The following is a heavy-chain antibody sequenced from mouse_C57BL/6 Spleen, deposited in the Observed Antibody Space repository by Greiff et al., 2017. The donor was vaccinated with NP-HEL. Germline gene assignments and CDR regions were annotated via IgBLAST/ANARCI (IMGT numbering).Heavy chain of an antibody. CDR2: INPNNGGT. CDR1: GYTFTDYY. Sequence: VQLQQSGPELVKPGASVKISCKASGYTFTDYYMNWVKQSHGKSLEWIGDINPNNGGTSYNQKFKGKATLTVDKSSSTAYMELRSLTSEDSAVYYCARWADYAMDYWGQGTSVTVSS. V-gene: IGHV1-26*01. CDR3: ARWADYAMDY. J-gene: IGHJ4*01.